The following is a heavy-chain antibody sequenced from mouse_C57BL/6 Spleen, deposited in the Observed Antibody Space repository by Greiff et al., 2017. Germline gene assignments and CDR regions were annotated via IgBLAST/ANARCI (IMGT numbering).Heavy chain of an antibody. CDR2: IDPSDSYT. D-gene: IGHD2-3*01. CDR1: GYTFTSYW. CDR3: ARAYGYYGWFAY. J-gene: IGHJ3*01. Sequence: VQLQQPGAELVMPGASVKLSCKASGYTFTSYWMHWVKQRPGQGLEWIGEIDPSDSYTNYNQKFKGKSTLTVDKSSSTAYMQLSSLTSEDSAVXYCARAYGYYGWFAYWGQGTLVTVSA. V-gene: IGHV1-69*01.